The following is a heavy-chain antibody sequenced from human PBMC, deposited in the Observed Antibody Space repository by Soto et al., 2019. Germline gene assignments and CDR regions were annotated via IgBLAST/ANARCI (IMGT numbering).Heavy chain of an antibody. CDR1: GFTFSGSA. CDR3: TRHDMCHARPG. V-gene: IGHV3-73*02. J-gene: IGHJ4*02. D-gene: IGHD2-15*01. Sequence: EVQLVESGGGLVQPGGSLKLSCAASGFTFSGSAMHWVRQASGKGLEWVGRIRSKANSYATAYAASVKGRFTISRDDSKNRAYLQMNSLKTEDTAVYYCTRHDMCHARPGWGQGTLVTVSS. CDR2: IRSKANSYAT.